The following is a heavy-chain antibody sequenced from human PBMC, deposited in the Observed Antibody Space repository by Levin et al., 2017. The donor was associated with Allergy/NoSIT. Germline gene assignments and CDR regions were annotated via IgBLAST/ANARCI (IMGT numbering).Heavy chain of an antibody. Sequence: LSLTCAASGFTFSTYAMSWVRQAPGKGLEWVSAISGSGGSTYYEDSVKGRFTISRDNSKNTLYLQMNSLRAEDTAVYYCAKDQNSFDYWGQGTLVTVSS. CDR3: AKDQNSFDY. V-gene: IGHV3-23*01. J-gene: IGHJ4*02. CDR1: GFTFSTYA. CDR2: ISGSGGST.